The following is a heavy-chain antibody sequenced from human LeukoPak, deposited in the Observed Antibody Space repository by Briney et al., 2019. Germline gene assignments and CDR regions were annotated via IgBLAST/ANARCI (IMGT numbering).Heavy chain of an antibody. CDR3: AKVVGATTRGYFDY. D-gene: IGHD1-26*01. Sequence: GGSLRLSCAASGFTFSSYAMSWVRQAPGKGLEWVSTISGGGGSTYYADSVKGRFTISRDNSKNTLYLQMNSLRAEDTAVYYCAKVVGATTRGYFDYWGQGTLVTVSS. CDR1: GFTFSSYA. V-gene: IGHV3-23*01. J-gene: IGHJ4*02. CDR2: ISGGGGST.